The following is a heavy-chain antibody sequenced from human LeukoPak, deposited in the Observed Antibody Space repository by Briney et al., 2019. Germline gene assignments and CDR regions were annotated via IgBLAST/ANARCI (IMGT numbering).Heavy chain of an antibody. CDR1: GYSFTSYW. V-gene: IGHV5-51*01. CDR2: IYPGDSDT. CDR3: ARHWRYCSSDRCYPDY. Sequence: GEALKISCKGSGYSFTSYWIGWVSQMPGKGLEWMGIIYPGDSDTRYSPSFQGQVTISADKSISTAYLQWSSLKASDTAMYYCARHWRYCSSDRCYPDYWGQGTLVTVSS. D-gene: IGHD2-15*01. J-gene: IGHJ4*02.